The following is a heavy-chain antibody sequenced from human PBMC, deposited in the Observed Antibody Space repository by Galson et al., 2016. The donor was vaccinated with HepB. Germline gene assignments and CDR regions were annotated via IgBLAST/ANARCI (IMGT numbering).Heavy chain of an antibody. CDR2: ISAYNGDT. J-gene: IGHJ4*02. Sequence: SVKVSCKASGYTFTNYGISWVRQAPGQGLEWMGWISAYNGDTSYAQKRQGRVTMTTDTSTSTAYMELRSLRSVDTAVYYCARGYYAWGRSDFDYWGQGTLVTVSS. CDR1: GYTFTNYG. CDR3: ARGYYAWGRSDFDY. D-gene: IGHD3-10*01. V-gene: IGHV1-18*01.